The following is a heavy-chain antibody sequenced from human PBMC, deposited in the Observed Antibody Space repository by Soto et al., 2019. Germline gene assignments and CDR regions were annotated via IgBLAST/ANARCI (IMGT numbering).Heavy chain of an antibody. D-gene: IGHD3-3*01. Sequence: QVQLVQSGAEVKKPGASVKVSCKASGYTFTGYYMHWVRQAPGQGLEWMGWINPNSGGTNYAQKFQGWVTMTRDTSISTAYMELSRLRSDDTAVYYCARAPQDDFWSGYYHYYYYGMEVWGQGTTVTVS. J-gene: IGHJ6*02. CDR3: ARAPQDDFWSGYYHYYYYGMEV. CDR2: INPNSGGT. CDR1: GYTFTGYY. V-gene: IGHV1-2*04.